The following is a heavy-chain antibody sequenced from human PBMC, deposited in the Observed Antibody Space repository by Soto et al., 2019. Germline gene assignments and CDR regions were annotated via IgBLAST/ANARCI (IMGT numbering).Heavy chain of an antibody. Sequence: PSETLSLTCTFSGSSIIGYYWTWIRQSPERGLEWIGYIYYSGSTNYNPSLKSRVTISVDTSKNQFSLKLSSVTAADTAVYYCARVSPFFGGYYFDYWGQGTLVTV. V-gene: IGHV4-59*01. CDR2: IYYSGST. D-gene: IGHD2-21*01. CDR3: ARVSPFFGGYYFDY. J-gene: IGHJ4*02. CDR1: GSSIIGYY.